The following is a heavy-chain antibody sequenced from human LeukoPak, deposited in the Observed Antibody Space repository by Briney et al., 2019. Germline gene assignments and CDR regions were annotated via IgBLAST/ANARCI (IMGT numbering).Heavy chain of an antibody. CDR3: ARGSSWYAPDY. J-gene: IGHJ4*02. V-gene: IGHV4-34*01. D-gene: IGHD6-13*01. CDR1: GGSFSGYY. CDR2: INHSGST. Sequence: PSETLSLTCAVYGGSFSGYYWSWIRQPPGKGLEWIGEINHSGSTNYNPSLKSRVTISVDTSKNQFSLKLSSVTAADTAVYYCARGSSWYAPDYWGQGTLVTVSS.